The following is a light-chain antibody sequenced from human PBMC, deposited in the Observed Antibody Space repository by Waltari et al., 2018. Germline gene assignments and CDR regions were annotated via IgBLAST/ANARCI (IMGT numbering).Light chain of an antibody. CDR3: SSYTSSSTYV. CDR1: RNDVGGYHY. J-gene: IGLJ1*01. Sequence: QSARTQPASVSGSPGQSITISCTGTRNDVGGYHYVSWYQQHPGKAPKLMIYDVGKRPSGVSNRFSGSKSGNTASLTISGLQAEDEADYYCSSYTSSSTYVFGTGTKVTVL. CDR2: DVG. V-gene: IGLV2-14*01.